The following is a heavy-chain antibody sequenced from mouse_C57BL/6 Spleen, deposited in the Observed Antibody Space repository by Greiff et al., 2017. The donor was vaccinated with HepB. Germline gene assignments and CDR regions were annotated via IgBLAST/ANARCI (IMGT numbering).Heavy chain of an antibody. Sequence: VQLQQPGAELVRPGSSVKLSCKASGYTFTSYWMDWVRQRPGQGLEWIGNIYPSDSETHYNQKFKDKATLTVDKSSSTAYMQISSLTSEDSAVYYCARFRGNYYFDYWGQGTTLTVSS. CDR3: ARFRGNYYFDY. CDR1: GYTFTSYW. J-gene: IGHJ2*01. V-gene: IGHV1-61*01. CDR2: IYPSDSET. D-gene: IGHD2-1*01.